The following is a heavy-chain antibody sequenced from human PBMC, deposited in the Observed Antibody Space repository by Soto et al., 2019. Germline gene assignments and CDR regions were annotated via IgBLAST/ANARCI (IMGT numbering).Heavy chain of an antibody. CDR1: GFTFSSYG. CDR3: ARDSHNSIGDI. V-gene: IGHV3-33*01. Sequence: GGSLRLSCAASGFTFSSYGMHWVRQAPGKGLEWVAVIWYDGSNKYYADSVKGRFTISRDNSKNTLYLQMNSLRAEDTAVYYCARDSHNSIGDIWGQGTMVTVSS. D-gene: IGHD1-20*01. CDR2: IWYDGSNK. J-gene: IGHJ3*02.